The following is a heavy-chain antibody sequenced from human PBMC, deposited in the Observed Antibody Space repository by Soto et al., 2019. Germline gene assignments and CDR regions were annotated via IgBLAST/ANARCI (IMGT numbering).Heavy chain of an antibody. CDR2: ISGYNGNT. D-gene: IGHD6-13*01. CDR1: GYIFSRYG. J-gene: IGHJ6*02. CDR3: AREAAAERNYYGLDV. Sequence: QVQLVQSGPEVRKPGASVKVSCKASGYIFSRYGISWVRQAPGQGLEWMAWISGYNGNTKFGVRVQGRVNVTTDTSTSTAYMELRSLRSDDTAVYYCAREAAAERNYYGLDVWGQGTTVIVSS. V-gene: IGHV1-18*04.